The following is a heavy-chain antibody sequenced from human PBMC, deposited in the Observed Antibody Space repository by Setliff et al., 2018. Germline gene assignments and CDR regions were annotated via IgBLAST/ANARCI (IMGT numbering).Heavy chain of an antibody. D-gene: IGHD3-10*01. CDR3: AKGRGEMDS. J-gene: IGHJ4*02. V-gene: IGHV4-59*01. CDR1: GDSMSFSY. CDR2: IYYSGST. Sequence: TSETLSLTCSVSGDSMSFSYWSWIRQPPGKGLEWIGYIYYSGSTDSHPSLKSRVSISIATSKNKFSLNVRSVTAADTAIYYCAKGRGEMDSWGQGILVTVSS.